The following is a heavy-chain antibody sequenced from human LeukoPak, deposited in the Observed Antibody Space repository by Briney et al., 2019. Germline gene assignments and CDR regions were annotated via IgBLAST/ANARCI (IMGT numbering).Heavy chain of an antibody. CDR1: GFTFSSYG. J-gene: IGHJ4*02. CDR3: ARGDYYVSRGWLDY. D-gene: IGHD3-22*01. CDR2: ISYDGSNR. Sequence: PGRSLRLSCAASGFTFSSYGMHWVRQAPGKGLEWVAVISYDGSNRDYADSVKGRFTISRDNSNNTLYLQMNSLRAEDTAVYNCARGDYYVSRGWLDYWGQGTLVTVSS. V-gene: IGHV3-30*03.